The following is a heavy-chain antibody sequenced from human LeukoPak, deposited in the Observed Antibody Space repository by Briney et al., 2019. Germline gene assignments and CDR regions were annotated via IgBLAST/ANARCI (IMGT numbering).Heavy chain of an antibody. J-gene: IGHJ3*01. CDR2: ISGNYGST. V-gene: IGHV3-23*01. D-gene: IGHD2-21*02. Sequence: GGSLRLSCAASGFTFSSNAMSWVRQAPGKGLEWVSTISGNYGSTYYADSVKGRFTISRDNFKNTVFLRMNSLRAEDTAVYYCAKVVLLLTASDAFDFWGQGTKVTVSS. CDR3: AKVVLLLTASDAFDF. CDR1: GFTFSSNA.